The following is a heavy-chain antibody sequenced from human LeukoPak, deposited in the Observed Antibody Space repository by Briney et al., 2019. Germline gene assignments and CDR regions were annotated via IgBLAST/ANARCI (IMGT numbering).Heavy chain of an antibody. CDR3: ARVFSADCSSTSCYAFDI. Sequence: SETLSLTCTVSGGSISSYYWSWIRRPPGKGLEWIGYIYYSGSTNYNPSLKSRVTISVDTSKNQFSLKLSSVTAADTAVYYCARVFSADCSSTSCYAFDIWGQGTMVTVSS. J-gene: IGHJ3*02. D-gene: IGHD2-2*01. CDR1: GGSISSYY. V-gene: IGHV4-59*01. CDR2: IYYSGST.